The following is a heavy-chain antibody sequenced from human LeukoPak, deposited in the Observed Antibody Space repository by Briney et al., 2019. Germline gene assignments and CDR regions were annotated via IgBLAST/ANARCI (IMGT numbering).Heavy chain of an antibody. CDR1: GYTFTSYD. J-gene: IGHJ4*02. CDR2: ISGYNGNT. Sequence: ASVKVSCKASGYTFTSYDISWVRQAPGQGLEWMGWISGYNGNTNYAQNFQVRVTMTKDTSTNTAYMELRSLRSDDTAVYCCARSSLQLEPPRYWGQGTLVTVSS. V-gene: IGHV1-18*01. CDR3: ARSSLQLEPPRY. D-gene: IGHD1-1*01.